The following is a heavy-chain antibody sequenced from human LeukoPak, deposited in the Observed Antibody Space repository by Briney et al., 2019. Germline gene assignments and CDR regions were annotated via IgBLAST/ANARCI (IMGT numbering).Heavy chain of an antibody. Sequence: GGSLRLSCAASGFTFSSYEMNWVRQAPGKGLEWVSYISSSGSTIYYADSVKGRFTISRDNSKNTLYLQMNSLRAEDTAVYYCAREIGVAYFDYWGQGTLVTVSS. D-gene: IGHD2-2*01. CDR1: GFTFSSYE. V-gene: IGHV3-48*03. CDR2: ISSSGSTI. CDR3: AREIGVAYFDY. J-gene: IGHJ4*02.